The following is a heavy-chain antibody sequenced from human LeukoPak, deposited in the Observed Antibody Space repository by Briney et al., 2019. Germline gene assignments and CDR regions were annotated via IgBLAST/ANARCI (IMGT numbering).Heavy chain of an antibody. D-gene: IGHD1-20*01. V-gene: IGHV3-23*01. CDR3: AKVKWKLIGYFDY. J-gene: IGHJ4*02. Sequence: GESLRLSCAASGFTFTSYAMSWVRQAPGKGLEWVSVLTGGGNTYYADSVKGRFTNSRDDSKNTLFLQMNSLRAEDTAVYFCAKVKWKLIGYFDYWGQGTLVTVSS. CDR1: GFTFTSYA. CDR2: LTGGGNT.